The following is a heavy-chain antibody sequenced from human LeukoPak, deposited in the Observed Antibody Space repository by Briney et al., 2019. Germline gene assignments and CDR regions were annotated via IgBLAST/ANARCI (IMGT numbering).Heavy chain of an antibody. Sequence: GESLKISCKGSGYRFTSYWIAWVRQMPGKGLEWMGIIYPGDSDTRYSPSFQGQVTISADKSISTAYLQWSSLKASDTAIYYCARQTYNSGNYYISWFDPWGQGSLVTVSS. J-gene: IGHJ5*02. CDR2: IYPGDSDT. CDR1: GYRFTSYW. CDR3: ARQTYNSGNYYISWFDP. V-gene: IGHV5-51*01. D-gene: IGHD1-26*01.